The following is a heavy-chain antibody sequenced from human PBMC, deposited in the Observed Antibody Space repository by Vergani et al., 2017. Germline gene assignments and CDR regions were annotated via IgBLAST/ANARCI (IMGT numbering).Heavy chain of an antibody. CDR1: GFTFDDYA. CDR2: ISWNSGSI. D-gene: IGHD4-11*01. Sequence: EVRLVESGGGLVQPGRSLRLSCAASGFTFDDYAMHWVRQAPGKGLEWVSGISWNSGSIGYADSVKGRFTISRDNSKNTLYLQMNSLRAEDTAVYYCAKEVFDYSNYAFLYWGQGTLVTVSS. J-gene: IGHJ4*02. V-gene: IGHV3-9*01. CDR3: AKEVFDYSNYAFLY.